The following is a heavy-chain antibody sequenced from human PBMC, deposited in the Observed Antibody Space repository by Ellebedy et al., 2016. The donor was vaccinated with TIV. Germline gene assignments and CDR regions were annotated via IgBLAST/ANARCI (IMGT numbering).Heavy chain of an antibody. J-gene: IGHJ4*02. CDR2: ISGSDGST. V-gene: IGHV3-23*01. CDR1: GFTFSSYA. CDR3: PKMYPAHQEMSSGSNYDY. D-gene: IGHD1-26*01. Sequence: GESLKISCAASGFTFSSYAMSWVRQAPGKGLEWVSAISGSDGSTSYADSVKGRFTISRDNSKNTLYLQMNSLRAESMAVTYCPKMYPAHQEMSSGSNYDYWGQGTLVTVSS.